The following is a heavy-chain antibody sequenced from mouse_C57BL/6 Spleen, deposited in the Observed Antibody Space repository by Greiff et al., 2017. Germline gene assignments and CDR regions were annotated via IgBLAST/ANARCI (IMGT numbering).Heavy chain of an antibody. CDR2: ISYDGSN. J-gene: IGHJ2*01. Sequence: EVQLQQSGPGLVKPSQSLSLTCSVTGYSITSGYYWNWIRQFPGNKLEWMGYISYDGSNNYNPSLKNRISITRDTSKNQFFLKLNSVTTEDTATYYCARGGSNYDFDYWGQGTTLTVSS. D-gene: IGHD2-5*01. CDR1: GYSITSGYY. CDR3: ARGGSNYDFDY. V-gene: IGHV3-6*01.